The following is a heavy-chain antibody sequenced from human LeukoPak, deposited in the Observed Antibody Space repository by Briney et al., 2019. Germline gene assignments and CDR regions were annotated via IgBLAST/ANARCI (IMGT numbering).Heavy chain of an antibody. CDR2: INPNRGGT. CDR3: ATTTKWELLYYFDY. V-gene: IGHV1-2*02. Sequence: GASVKVSCKASGYTFTGYYMHWVGQAPGQGREWMGWINPNRGGTNYAQKFHRRVTMTRDTSISTAYMALSRLRSDDTAVYYCATTTKWELLYYFDYWGQGTLVTVSS. CDR1: GYTFTGYY. D-gene: IGHD1-26*01. J-gene: IGHJ4*02.